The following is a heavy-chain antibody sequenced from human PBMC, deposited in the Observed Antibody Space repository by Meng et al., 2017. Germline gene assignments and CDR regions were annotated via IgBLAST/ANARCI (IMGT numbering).Heavy chain of an antibody. CDR1: GYTFTSYY. J-gene: IGHJ4*02. V-gene: IGHV1-46*01. CDR3: ARDLAIVAAAVYYFDY. Sequence: ASVKVSCKASGYTFTSYYMHWVRQAPGQGLEWMGIINPSGGSTSYEQKFQGRVTMTRDTSTSTVYMELWSSRSEETAVYYCARDLAIVAAAVYYFDYWGQGTLVTVSS. CDR2: INPSGGST. D-gene: IGHD6-13*01.